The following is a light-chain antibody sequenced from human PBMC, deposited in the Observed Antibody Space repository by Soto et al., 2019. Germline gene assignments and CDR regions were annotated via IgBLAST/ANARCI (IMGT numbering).Light chain of an antibody. J-gene: IGLJ1*01. CDR3: QSYDSSLSAYV. CDR2: ENN. V-gene: IGLV1-40*01. CDR1: SSNIGAGYE. Sequence: QSVLTQPPSVSEAPGQRVTISCTGSSSNIGAGYEAHWYQQVPGTAPKLLIYENNNRPSGGPDRFSGSKSGTSASLAITGLQAEYEAEYYCQSYDSSLSAYVFGTGTKLTVL.